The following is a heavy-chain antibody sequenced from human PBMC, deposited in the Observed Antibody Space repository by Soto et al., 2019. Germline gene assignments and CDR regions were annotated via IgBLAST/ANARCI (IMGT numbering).Heavy chain of an antibody. J-gene: IGHJ4*02. CDR1: GFTFSRYA. D-gene: IGHD1-1*01. V-gene: IGHV3-23*01. CDR2: ISGSGGIT. CDR3: AKADNLNNFEWVEY. Sequence: WESLTLSCAAPGFTFSRYAMSWVRQARGKGMEWVSAISGSGGITYYADSLTGRYTISEDTSKNTIYLQMNSLRAADTAVYYCAKADNLNNFEWVEYWGKETLVTVSS.